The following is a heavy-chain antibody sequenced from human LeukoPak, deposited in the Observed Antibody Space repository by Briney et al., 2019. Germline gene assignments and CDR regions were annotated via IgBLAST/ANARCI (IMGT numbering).Heavy chain of an antibody. CDR1: GGSISSGSYY. V-gene: IGHV4-61*02. CDR3: AREGMATILGGGYFDY. CDR2: IYTSGST. Sequence: SQTLSLTCTVSGGSISSGSYYWSWIRQPAGKGLEWIGRIYTSGSTNYNPSLKSRVTISVDTSKNQFSLKLSSVTAADTAVYYCAREGMATILGGGYFDYWGQGTLVTVSS. J-gene: IGHJ4*02. D-gene: IGHD5-24*01.